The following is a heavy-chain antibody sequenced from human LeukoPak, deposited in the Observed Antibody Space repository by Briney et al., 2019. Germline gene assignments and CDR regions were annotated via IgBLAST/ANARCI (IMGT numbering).Heavy chain of an antibody. Sequence: GGSLRLSCAASGFTVSSSYMSWVRQAPGKGLEWVSVIYSGGNTYYADSVKGRFTISRDNSKNTLYLQMNSLRAEDTAVYYCAKERRGRFDHWGQGTLVTVSS. CDR2: IYSGGNT. V-gene: IGHV3-53*01. J-gene: IGHJ5*02. CDR1: GFTVSSSY. CDR3: AKERRGRFDH.